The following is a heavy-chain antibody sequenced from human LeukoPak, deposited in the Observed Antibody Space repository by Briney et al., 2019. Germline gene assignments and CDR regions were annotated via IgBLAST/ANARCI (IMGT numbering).Heavy chain of an antibody. CDR2: IDASGGST. V-gene: IGHV3-23*01. CDR1: GFTFGSYA. D-gene: IGHD6-19*01. CDR3: AKGSGSGWYGWFAP. Sequence: GGSLRVSCAASGFTFGSYAMTWVRQAPGKGLEWVSSIDASGGSTYYADSVKGRFTISRDNSKNTFYLQMNTLRADDTAVYYCAKGSGSGWYGWFAPWGQGTLVTVSS. J-gene: IGHJ5*02.